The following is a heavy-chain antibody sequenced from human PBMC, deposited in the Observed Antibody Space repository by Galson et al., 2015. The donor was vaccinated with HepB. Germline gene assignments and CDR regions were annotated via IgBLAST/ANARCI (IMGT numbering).Heavy chain of an antibody. CDR1: GFTFSSYG. Sequence: SLRLSCAAFGFTFSSYGMHWVRQAPGKGLEWVAVISYDGSNKYYADSVKGRFTISRDNSKNTLYLQMNSLRAEDTAVYYCAKDQFRIAAAGRNFDYWGQGTLVTVSS. V-gene: IGHV3-30*18. CDR2: ISYDGSNK. CDR3: AKDQFRIAAAGRNFDY. J-gene: IGHJ4*02. D-gene: IGHD6-13*01.